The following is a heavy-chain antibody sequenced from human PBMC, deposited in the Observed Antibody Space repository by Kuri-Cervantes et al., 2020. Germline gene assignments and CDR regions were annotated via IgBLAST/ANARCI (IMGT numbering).Heavy chain of an antibody. Sequence: GESLKISCAASGFTFSSYAMSWVRQAPGKGLEWVSVVYSGGSTYYADSVKGRFTISRHNFKNTLYLQMNNLRGEDTAVYYCARIPRGSSVYDDYYYIDVWGRGTTVTVSS. CDR3: ARIPRGSSVYDDYYYIDV. CDR1: GFTFSSYA. CDR2: VYSGGST. J-gene: IGHJ6*03. V-gene: IGHV3-53*04. D-gene: IGHD5/OR15-5a*01.